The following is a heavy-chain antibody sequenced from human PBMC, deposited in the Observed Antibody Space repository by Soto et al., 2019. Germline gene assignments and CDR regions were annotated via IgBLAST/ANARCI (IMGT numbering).Heavy chain of an antibody. CDR3: ARERDDAFDI. CDR1: GFTFSSYE. J-gene: IGHJ3*02. Sequence: EVQLVESGGGLVQPGGSLRLSCAASGFTFSSYEMNWVRQAPGKGLEWVSYISSSGSTIYYADSVKGRFTISRDNAKNSLYLQMNSLRAEDTAVYYCARERDDAFDIWGQGTMVTVSS. CDR2: ISSSGSTI. V-gene: IGHV3-48*03.